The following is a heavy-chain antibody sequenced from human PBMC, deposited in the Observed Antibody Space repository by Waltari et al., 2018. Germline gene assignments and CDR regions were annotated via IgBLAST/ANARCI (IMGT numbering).Heavy chain of an antibody. CDR1: GGAFLSSA. CDR2: IIPIFGTA. D-gene: IGHD3-22*01. V-gene: IGHV1-69*01. CDR3: VYDSSGYYYDYGMDV. Sequence: QVQLVQSGAEVTKPGSSVKVSCQASGGAFLSSAIIWLRPAPGQGLEWKGGIIPIFGTANYEQKFQGRVTITADESTSTAYMELSSLRSEDTAVYYCVYDSSGYYYDYGMDVWGQGTTVTVSS. J-gene: IGHJ6*02.